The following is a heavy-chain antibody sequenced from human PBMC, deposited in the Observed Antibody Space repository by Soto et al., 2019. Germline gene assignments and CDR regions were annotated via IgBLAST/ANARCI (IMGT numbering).Heavy chain of an antibody. CDR1: DGSSINHY. J-gene: IGHJ6*02. Sequence: PLETQSLTYTVSDGSSINHYCSWIRQPPGKGLEWIGYIYYSGSTNYNPSLKSRVTISVDTSKNQFSLKLSSVTAADTAVYYCAREAYCGGECYFPATYYYYYGMDVWGQGTTVTV. V-gene: IGHV4-59*11. D-gene: IGHD2-21*01. CDR3: AREAYCGGECYFPATYYYYYGMDV. CDR2: IYYSGST.